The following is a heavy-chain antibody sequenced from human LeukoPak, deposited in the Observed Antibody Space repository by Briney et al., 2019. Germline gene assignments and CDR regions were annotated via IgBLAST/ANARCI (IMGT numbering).Heavy chain of an antibody. V-gene: IGHV3-7*01. CDR2: INQDGSEK. CDR3: ARWVSQYYFDY. Sequence: GGSLRLSCEASGFTLNYYWMSWVRQAPGKGLEWVANINQDGSEKYFVDSVKGRFTISRDNAQNAVFLQMDSLGVDDTAVYYCARWVSQYYFDYWGQGTHVTVSS. CDR1: GFTLNYYW. J-gene: IGHJ4*02. D-gene: IGHD2-21*01.